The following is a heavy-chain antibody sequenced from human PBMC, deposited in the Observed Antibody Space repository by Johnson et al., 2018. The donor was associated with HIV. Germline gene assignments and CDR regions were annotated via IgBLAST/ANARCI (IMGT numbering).Heavy chain of an antibody. CDR2: INWNGGST. Sequence: EQLVESGGGVVRPGGSLRLSCAASGFSFDNNGMTWVRQAPGKGLEWVSGINWNGGSTDYVDSVKGRFTISRDNAKNSLYLQMNSLRAEDTALYYCARELIVGATNAFDIWGQGTMVTVSS. V-gene: IGHV3-20*04. J-gene: IGHJ3*02. D-gene: IGHD1-26*01. CDR3: ARELIVGATNAFDI. CDR1: GFSFDNNG.